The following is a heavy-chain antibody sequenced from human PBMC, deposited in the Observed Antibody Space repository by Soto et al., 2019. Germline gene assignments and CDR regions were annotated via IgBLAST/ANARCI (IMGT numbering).Heavy chain of an antibody. V-gene: IGHV4-39*07. CDR1: GGSISSSSYY. CDR2: ISHSGST. Sequence: SETLSLTCTVSGGSISSSSYYWGWIRQPPGKGLEWIGYISHSGSTYYNPSLRSRVTISVDRSKNQFSLKLSSVTAADTAVYYCARGGLLPDYWGQGTLVTVSS. D-gene: IGHD6-19*01. J-gene: IGHJ4*02. CDR3: ARGGLLPDY.